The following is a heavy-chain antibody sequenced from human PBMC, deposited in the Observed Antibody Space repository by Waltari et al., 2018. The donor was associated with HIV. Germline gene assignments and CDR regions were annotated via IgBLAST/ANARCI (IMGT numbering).Heavy chain of an antibody. CDR3: ARDPSSYTSGPYFDY. CDR2: IYYSGST. CDR1: AVSISSYY. V-gene: IGHV4-59*01. D-gene: IGHD6-19*01. J-gene: IGHJ4*02. Sequence: QVQLQESGPGLVKPSETLSLTCTVSAVSISSYYWSWIRQPPGKGLELIGYIYYSGSTNYNPSLKSRVTVSVDTSKNQFSLKLSSGTAADTAIYYCARDPSSYTSGPYFDYWGQGTLVTVSS.